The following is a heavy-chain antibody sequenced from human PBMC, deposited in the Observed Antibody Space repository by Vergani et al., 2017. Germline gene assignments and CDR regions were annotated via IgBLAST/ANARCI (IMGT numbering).Heavy chain of an antibody. J-gene: IGHJ4*02. V-gene: IGHV3-30*02. CDR3: AKHFRGWGIDY. D-gene: IGHD3-16*01. CDR2: IQFDGSNQ. Sequence: QVQLVESGGGVVQRGGSLRFSCATSGFTLSNYDMQWIRQGPGKGLEVVAFIQFDGSNQYYADSVKGRFTLARDFSKNTLYLQMNSLRTDDTATYYCAKHFRGWGIDYWGQGTQVIVSS. CDR1: GFTLSNYD.